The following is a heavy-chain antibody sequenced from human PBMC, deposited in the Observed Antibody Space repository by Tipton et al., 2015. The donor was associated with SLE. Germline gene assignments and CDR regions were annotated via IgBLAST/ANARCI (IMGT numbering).Heavy chain of an antibody. CDR2: IYTNENT. D-gene: IGHD4-11*01. CDR3: AREFLNPVTTVHYYFDL. V-gene: IGHV4-61*02. J-gene: IGHJ2*01. Sequence: TLSLTCTVSGGSIRSATNYWSWIRQPAGGGLEWIGRIYTNENTNYNPSLKSRVTMSVDTSKNHFSLKLISVTAADTAVYYCAREFLNPVTTVHYYFDLWGRGTLVTVSS. CDR1: GGSIRSATNY.